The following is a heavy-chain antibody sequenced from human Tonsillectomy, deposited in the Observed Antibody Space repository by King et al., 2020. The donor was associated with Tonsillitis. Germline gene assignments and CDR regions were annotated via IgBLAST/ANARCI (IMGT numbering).Heavy chain of an antibody. CDR3: VRDELELRNNYYYYYGMDV. V-gene: IGHV6-1*01. D-gene: IGHD1-7*01. J-gene: IGHJ6*01. CDR1: GDSVSRKSAA. CDR2: TYYRSKWYN. Sequence: VQLQQSGPGLVKPSQTLSLTCAISGDSVSRKSAAWNWIRQSPSRGLEWLGRTYYRSKWYNDYSISVKGRITINPDTSKNQFSLQLKSVTPEDTAVYYCVRDELELRNNYYYYYGMDVWGQGTTVTVSS.